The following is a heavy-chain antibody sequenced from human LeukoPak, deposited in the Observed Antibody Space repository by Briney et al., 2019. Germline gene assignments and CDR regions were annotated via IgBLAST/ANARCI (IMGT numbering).Heavy chain of an antibody. Sequence: PGGSLRLSCAASRFTFSAFAMHWARHAPGKGLEWVSAISYDARNTYYADSVRGRFTISRDNFRNTLFLQMNSLRAYQTAMYLCSEGTTDIVAEISDAFDIWGQGTVVTVSS. V-gene: IGHV3-30-3*02. J-gene: IGHJ3*02. CDR3: SEGTTDIVAEISDAFDI. CDR1: RFTFSAFA. D-gene: IGHD5-12*01. CDR2: ISYDARNT.